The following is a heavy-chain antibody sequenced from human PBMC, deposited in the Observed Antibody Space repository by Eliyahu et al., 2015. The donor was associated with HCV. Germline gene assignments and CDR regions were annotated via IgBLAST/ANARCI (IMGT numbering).Heavy chain of an antibody. CDR3: ARGVLSDSSGYR. Sequence: QVQLVQSGAEVKKXGASVXVSXKAXGYXFTSXXINWVRQATGQGLEWMGWMNPNSGNTGYAQKFQGRVTMTRNTSISTAYMELSSLRSEDTAVYYCARGVLSDSSGYRWGQGTLVTVSS. J-gene: IGHJ4*02. CDR2: MNPNSGNT. CDR1: GYXFTSXX. V-gene: IGHV1-8*01. D-gene: IGHD3-22*01.